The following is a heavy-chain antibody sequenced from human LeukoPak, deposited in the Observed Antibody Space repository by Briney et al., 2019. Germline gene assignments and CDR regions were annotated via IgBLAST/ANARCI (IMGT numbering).Heavy chain of an antibody. J-gene: IGHJ2*01. CDR1: GGSISSYY. CDR3: ARTLGYCSGGSCYWYFDL. Sequence: SETLSLTRTVSGGSISSYYWSWIRQPAGKGLEWMGRIYTSGSTNYNPSLKSRVTMSVDTSKNQFSLKLSSVTAADTAVYYCARTLGYCSGGSCYWYFDLWGRGTLVTVSS. V-gene: IGHV4-4*07. D-gene: IGHD2-15*01. CDR2: IYTSGST.